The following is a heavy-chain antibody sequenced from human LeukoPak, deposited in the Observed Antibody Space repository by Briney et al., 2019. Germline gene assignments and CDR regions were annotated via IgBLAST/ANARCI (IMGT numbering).Heavy chain of an antibody. D-gene: IGHD6-19*01. CDR1: DGSFSAYC. CDR3: AREIAVATFIDY. CDR2: IYHSGSA. V-gene: IGHV4-34*01. J-gene: IGHJ4*02. Sequence: SETLSLTCAVYDGSFSAYCWSWIRQPPGKGLEWIGEIYHSGSANYNPSLQSRVTISVDTSKNQFSLKLSSVTAADTAVYYCAREIAVATFIDYWGQGTLVTVSS.